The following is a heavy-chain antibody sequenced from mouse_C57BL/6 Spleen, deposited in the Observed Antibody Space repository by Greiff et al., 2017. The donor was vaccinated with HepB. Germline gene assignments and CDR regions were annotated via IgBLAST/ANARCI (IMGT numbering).Heavy chain of an antibody. CDR1: ASPFSSSW. Sequence: QVQLQQSGPELVKPGPSVRISSRASASPFSSSWITGGSRRLGKGLGWIGRIYPGDGDTTCNGKFKGKATLTADKSSSTAYMQLSSLTSEDSAVYFCATKTPPYYGSSYFDYWGQGTTLTVSS. CDR2: IYPGDGDT. V-gene: IGHV1-82*01. J-gene: IGHJ2*01. D-gene: IGHD1-1*01. CDR3: ATKTPPYYGSSYFDY.